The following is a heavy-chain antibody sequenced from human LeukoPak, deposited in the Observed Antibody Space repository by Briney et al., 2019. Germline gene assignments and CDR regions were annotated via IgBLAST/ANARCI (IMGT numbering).Heavy chain of an antibody. J-gene: IGHJ4*02. V-gene: IGHV3-23*01. CDR1: GFTFSSYA. CDR3: TRVYNWNDGAPDY. Sequence: GGSLRLSCAASGFTFSSYAMSWVRQAPGKGLEWVSAISGSGGSTYYADSVKGRFTISRDNSKNTLYLQMNSLRAEDTAVYYCTRVYNWNDGAPDYWGQGTLVTVSS. CDR2: ISGSGGST. D-gene: IGHD1-20*01.